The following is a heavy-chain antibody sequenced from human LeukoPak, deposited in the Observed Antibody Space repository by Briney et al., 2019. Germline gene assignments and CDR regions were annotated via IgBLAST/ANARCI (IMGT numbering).Heavy chain of an antibody. CDR1: GGTFSSYA. V-gene: IGHV1-69*06. J-gene: IGHJ5*02. D-gene: IGHD2-15*01. CDR2: IIPIFGTA. Sequence: SVKVSCKASGGTFSSYAISWVRQAPGQGLEWMGGIIPIFGTANYAQKFQGRVTITADKSTSTAYMELSSLRAEDTALYYCASWYCSGGSCYLWFDPWGQGTLVTVSS. CDR3: ASWYCSGGSCYLWFDP.